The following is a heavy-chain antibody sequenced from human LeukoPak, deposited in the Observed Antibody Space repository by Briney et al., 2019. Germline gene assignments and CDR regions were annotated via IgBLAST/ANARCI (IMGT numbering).Heavy chain of an antibody. CDR1: GYTFTGHY. D-gene: IGHD2-8*01. V-gene: IGHV1-2*06. CDR3: ARDHCTNGVCYTQGY. J-gene: IGHJ4*02. Sequence: ASVKVSCKASGYTFTGHYMHWVRQAPGQGLEWMGRINPNSGGTNYAQKFQGRVTMTRDTSISTAYMELSRLRSDDTAVYYCARDHCTNGVCYTQGYWGQGTLVTVSS. CDR2: INPNSGGT.